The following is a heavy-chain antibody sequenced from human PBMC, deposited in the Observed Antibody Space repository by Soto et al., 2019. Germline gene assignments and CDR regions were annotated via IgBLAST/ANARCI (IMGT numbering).Heavy chain of an antibody. J-gene: IGHJ4*02. CDR1: GFTFSTYA. CDR3: AVRRIGSYFDS. D-gene: IGHD3-10*01. Sequence: EVQLLESGGGLVQPGGSLRLSCAASGFTFSTYAMSWVRQAPGKGLEWVSGISGSGDNTYYADSVKGRFTISRDNSKNALYLQMNVLRAEDAVVYYCAVRRIGSYFDSLGQVASVTVSS. CDR2: ISGSGDNT. V-gene: IGHV3-23*01.